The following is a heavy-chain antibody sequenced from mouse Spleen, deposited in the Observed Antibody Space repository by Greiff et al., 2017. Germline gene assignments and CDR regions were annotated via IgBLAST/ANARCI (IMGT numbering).Heavy chain of an antibody. CDR3: ARSPTLVASTDYFDY. V-gene: IGHV8-12*01. CDR2: IYWDDDK. J-gene: IGHJ2*01. Sequence: QVTLKVCGPGILQPSQTLSLTCSFSGFSLSTSGMGVSWIRQPSGKGLEWLAHIYWDDDKRYNPSLKSRLTISKDTSSNQVFLKITSVDTADTATYFCARSPTLVASTDYFDYWGQGTTLTVSS. D-gene: IGHD1-1*01. CDR1: GFSLSTSGMG.